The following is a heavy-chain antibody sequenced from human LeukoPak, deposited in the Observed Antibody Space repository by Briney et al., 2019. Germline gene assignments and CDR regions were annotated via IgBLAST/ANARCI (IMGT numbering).Heavy chain of an antibody. D-gene: IGHD2-15*01. CDR3: ARDLGDIVVVVAAIGSNAFDI. CDR1: GYTFTSYG. J-gene: IGHJ3*02. CDR2: ISAYNGNT. V-gene: IGHV1-18*01. Sequence: ASVKVSCKASGYTFTSYGISWVRQAPGQGLEWMGWISAYNGNTNYAQKLQGRVTMTTDTSTSTAYMELRSLRSDDTAVYYCARDLGDIVVVVAAIGSNAFDIWGQGTMVTVSS.